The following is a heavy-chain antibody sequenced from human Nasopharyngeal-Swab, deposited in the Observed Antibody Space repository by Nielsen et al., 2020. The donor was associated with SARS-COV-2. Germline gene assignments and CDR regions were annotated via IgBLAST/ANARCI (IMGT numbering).Heavy chain of an antibody. D-gene: IGHD3-3*01. CDR3: AREDDFWSGSTDYYYYYYMDV. Sequence: WIRQPPGKGPEWVSSISSSSSYIYYADSVKGRFTISRDNAKNSLYLQMNSLRAEDTAVYYCAREDDFWSGSTDYYYYYYMDVWGKGTTVTVSS. CDR2: ISSSSSYI. J-gene: IGHJ6*03. V-gene: IGHV3-21*01.